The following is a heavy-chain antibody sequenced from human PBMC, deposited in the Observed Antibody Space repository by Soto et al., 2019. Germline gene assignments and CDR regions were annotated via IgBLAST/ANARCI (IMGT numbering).Heavy chain of an antibody. D-gene: IGHD1-26*01. CDR1: GGTFSSYA. CDR2: IIPIFGTA. CDR3: ARDRSIVGARVYFDY. Sequence: GASVKVSCKASGGTFSSYAISWVRQAPGQGLELMGGIIPIFGTANYAQKFQGRVTITADESMSTAYMELSSLRSEDTAVYYCARDRSIVGARVYFDYWGQGTLVTVSS. V-gene: IGHV1-69*13. J-gene: IGHJ4*02.